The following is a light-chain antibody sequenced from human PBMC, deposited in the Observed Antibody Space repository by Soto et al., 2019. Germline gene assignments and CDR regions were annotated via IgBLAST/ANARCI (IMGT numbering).Light chain of an antibody. Sequence: EIGLTQSPGTLSLSPGERATLSCRASQSVSSSFLAWYQQKPGQAPRILIYGASSRATGIPDRFSGSGSGXXXXXXXXXLEPXDSXXXXXXXYDNSPRTFGQATKVE. J-gene: IGKJ1*01. CDR1: QSVSSSF. CDR2: GAS. CDR3: XXYDNSPRT. V-gene: IGKV3-20*01.